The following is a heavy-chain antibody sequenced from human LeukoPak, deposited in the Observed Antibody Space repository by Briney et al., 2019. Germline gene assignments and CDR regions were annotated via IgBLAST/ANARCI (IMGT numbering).Heavy chain of an antibody. Sequence: GAPLQISCKGSGCSFTSYWIGWVRQLPGKGLEWMGIIYPGDSETRYSPSLQDQVTISADKSISTTYLKWNSQKASDTAMYYCAGQVRNLPGYSSRWYRGAFDIWGQGTMVTVSS. V-gene: IGHV5-51*01. CDR3: AGQVRNLPGYSSRWYRGAFDI. CDR1: GCSFTSYW. J-gene: IGHJ3*02. CDR2: IYPGDSET. D-gene: IGHD6-13*01.